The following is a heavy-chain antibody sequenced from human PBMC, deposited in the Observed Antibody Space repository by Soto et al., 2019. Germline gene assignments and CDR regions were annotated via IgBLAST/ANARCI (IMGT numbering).Heavy chain of an antibody. CDR2: IYPSDSDT. J-gene: IGHJ4*02. V-gene: IGHV5-51*01. Sequence: PGESLKISCQGSGYSFTSYWIGWVRPMPGKGLELMGIIYPSDSDTRYRPSFQGQVTISADKSISSAYLQWSSLRASDTAMYYCARGGVSTRTFDYWGQGTPVTVSS. D-gene: IGHD3-3*01. CDR3: ARGGVSTRTFDY. CDR1: GYSFTSYW.